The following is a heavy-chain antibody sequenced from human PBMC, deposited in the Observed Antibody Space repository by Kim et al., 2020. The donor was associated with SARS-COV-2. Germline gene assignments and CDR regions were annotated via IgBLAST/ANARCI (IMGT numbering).Heavy chain of an antibody. CDR3: ARDHRAGSGWFPYYYGMDV. V-gene: IGHV3-66*01. Sequence: GGYLRLSCAASGFTVSSNYMSWVRQAPGKGLEWVSVIYSGGSTYYADSVKGRFTISRDNSKNTLYLQMNSLRAEDTAVYYCARDHRAGSGWFPYYYGMDVWGQGTTVTVSS. D-gene: IGHD6-19*01. CDR2: IYSGGST. J-gene: IGHJ6*02. CDR1: GFTVSSNY.